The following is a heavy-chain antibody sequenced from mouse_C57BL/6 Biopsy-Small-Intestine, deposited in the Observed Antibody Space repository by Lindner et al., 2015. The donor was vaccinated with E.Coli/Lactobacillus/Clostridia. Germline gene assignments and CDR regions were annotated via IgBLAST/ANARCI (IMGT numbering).Heavy chain of an antibody. D-gene: IGHD1-1*02. V-gene: IGHV1-82*01. CDR1: GYTFSNSW. J-gene: IGHJ3*01. CDR3: ARWGWSPFAY. Sequence: VQLQESGPELVKPGASVKISCKASGYTFSNSWMNWVKQRPGKGLEWIGRIYLGDGNTNYNGKFRGKATLTADKSSSTAYMQLSSLTSEDSAVYFCARWGWSPFAYWGQGTLVTVSA. CDR2: IYLGDGNT.